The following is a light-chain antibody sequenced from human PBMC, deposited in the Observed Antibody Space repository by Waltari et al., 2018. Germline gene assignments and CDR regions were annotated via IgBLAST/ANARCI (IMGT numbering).Light chain of an antibody. CDR3: QHYNNWPHWT. CDR1: QSGSSN. J-gene: IGKJ1*01. CDR2: GAS. Sequence: EIVMTQSPATMSVSPGERATLSCRASQSGSSNFAWYQQKRGQAPRLLIYGASTRAASIPARFSGSGSGTDVTLTISSLQSEDFAVYYCQHYNNWPHWTFGQGTKVEIK. V-gene: IGKV3-15*01.